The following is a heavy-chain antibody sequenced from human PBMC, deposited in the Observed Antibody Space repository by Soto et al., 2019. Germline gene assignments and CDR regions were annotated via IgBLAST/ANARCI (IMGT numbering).Heavy chain of an antibody. CDR1: GVSITGYH. J-gene: IGHJ3*02. D-gene: IGHD3-9*01. CDR2: TYYSGGT. CDR3: ARWEYIYGPGAFDI. Sequence: SETLSLTCSVSGVSITGYHWSWIRQPPGKGLEWIGHTYYSGGTTYTPSLNSRVTVSLDTSKNQFSLKLDSVTAADTAVYYCARWEYIYGPGAFDIWGQGTMVTVSS. V-gene: IGHV4-59*08.